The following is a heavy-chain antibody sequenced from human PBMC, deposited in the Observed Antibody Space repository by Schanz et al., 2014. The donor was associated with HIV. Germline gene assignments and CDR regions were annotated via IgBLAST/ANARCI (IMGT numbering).Heavy chain of an antibody. J-gene: IGHJ4*02. CDR2: IESKNDGGTT. CDR1: GFSFTNAW. CDR3: TTEFPYFDWLWSDKYFDY. Sequence: EVQLVESGGGLVKPGGSRRISCAASGFSFTNAWMSWVRQAPGKGLEWVGRIESKNDGGTTDYAAPVRGRFSISRDDSKKTLYLQMNTLKTEDTAVYYCTTEFPYFDWLWSDKYFDYWGQGILVTVSS. V-gene: IGHV3-15*04. D-gene: IGHD3-9*01.